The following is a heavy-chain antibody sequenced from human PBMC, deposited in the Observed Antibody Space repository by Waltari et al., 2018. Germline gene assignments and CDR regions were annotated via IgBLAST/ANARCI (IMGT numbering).Heavy chain of an antibody. CDR1: GGSISSSSYY. D-gene: IGHD3-10*01. Sequence: QLQLQESGPGLVKPSETLSLTCTVSGGSISSSSYYWGWIRQPPGKGLEWIGSIYYSGSTYYNPSLKSRVTISVDTSKNQFSLKLSSVTAADTAVYYCARDHLGFRELLYRGWFDPWGQGTLVTVSS. CDR2: IYYSGST. J-gene: IGHJ5*02. CDR3: ARDHLGFRELLYRGWFDP. V-gene: IGHV4-39*07.